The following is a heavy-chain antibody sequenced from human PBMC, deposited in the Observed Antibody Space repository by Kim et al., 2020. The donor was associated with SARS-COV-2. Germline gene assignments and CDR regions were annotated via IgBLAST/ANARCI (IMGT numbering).Heavy chain of an antibody. CDR3: ASSPREWELPYYYYYYGMDV. V-gene: IGHV1-69*13. CDR2: IIPIFGTA. J-gene: IGHJ6*02. D-gene: IGHD1-26*01. CDR1: GGTFSSYA. Sequence: SVKVSCKASGGTFSSYAISWVRQAPGQGLEWMGGIIPIFGTANYAQKFQGRVTITADESTSTAYMELSSLRSEDTAVYYCASSPREWELPYYYYYYGMDVWGQGTTVTVSS.